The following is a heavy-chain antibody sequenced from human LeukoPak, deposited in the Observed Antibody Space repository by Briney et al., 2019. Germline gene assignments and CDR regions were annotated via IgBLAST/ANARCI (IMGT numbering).Heavy chain of an antibody. J-gene: IGHJ5*02. CDR1: GGTFTSYA. Sequence: SVKVSCKTSGGTFTSYAITWARQAPGQGLEWMGKIIPISGTTNYAQKFQGRVTFTADESTSIAYMELSSLRSEDTALYYCARKLRLGGNWFDPWGQGTLVTVSS. V-gene: IGHV1-69*15. CDR3: ARKLRLGGNWFDP. CDR2: IIPISGTT. D-gene: IGHD1-26*01.